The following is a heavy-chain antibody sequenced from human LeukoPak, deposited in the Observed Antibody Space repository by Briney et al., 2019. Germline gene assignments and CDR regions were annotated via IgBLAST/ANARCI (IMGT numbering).Heavy chain of an antibody. CDR2: ISWNSGSI. D-gene: IGHD2-2*02. CDR3: AKGYCSSTSCYTDY. V-gene: IGHV3-9*03. J-gene: IGHJ4*02. Sequence: HSGGSLRLSCAASGFTFSSYSMNWVRQAPGKGLEWVSGISWNSGSIGYADSVKGRFTISRDNAKNSLYLQMNSLRAEDMALYYCAKGYCSSTSCYTDYWGQGTLVTVSS. CDR1: GFTFSSYS.